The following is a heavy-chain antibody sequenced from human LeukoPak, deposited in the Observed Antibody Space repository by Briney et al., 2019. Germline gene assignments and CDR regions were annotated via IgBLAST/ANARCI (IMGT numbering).Heavy chain of an antibody. CDR3: ARLVVPAAILSYYYYYMDV. J-gene: IGHJ6*03. D-gene: IGHD2-2*02. V-gene: IGHV1-18*01. Sequence: ASVKVSCKASGYTFTSYGISWVRQAPGQGLEWMGRISAYNGNTNYAQKLQGRVTMTTDTSTSTAYMELRSLRSDDTAVYYCARLVVPAAILSYYYYYMDVWGKGTTVTVSS. CDR2: ISAYNGNT. CDR1: GYTFTSYG.